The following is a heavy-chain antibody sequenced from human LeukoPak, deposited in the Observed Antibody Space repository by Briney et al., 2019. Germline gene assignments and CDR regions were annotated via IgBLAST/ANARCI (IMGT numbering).Heavy chain of an antibody. Sequence: GGSLRLSCAASGFTFSSYGMHWVRQAPGKGLEWVAVIWYDGSNKYYADSVKGRFTISRDNSKNTLYLQMNSLRAEDTAVYYCVTVTSYDAFDIWGQGTMVTVSS. D-gene: IGHD4-17*01. V-gene: IGHV3-33*01. CDR2: IWYDGSNK. CDR3: VTVTSYDAFDI. CDR1: GFTFSSYG. J-gene: IGHJ3*02.